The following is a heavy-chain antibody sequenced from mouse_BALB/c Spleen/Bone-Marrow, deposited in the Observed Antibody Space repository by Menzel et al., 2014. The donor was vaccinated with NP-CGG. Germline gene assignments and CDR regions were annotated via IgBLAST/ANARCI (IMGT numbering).Heavy chain of an antibody. D-gene: IGHD2-4*01. CDR2: ISSGGSYT. CDR1: GFTFXSYA. V-gene: IGHV5-9-3*01. Sequence: EVKVVESGGGLVKPGGSLKLSCAASGFTFXSYAMSWVRQTPEKRLEWVATISSGGSYTYYPDSVKGRFTISRDNAMNTLYLQMSSLRSEDTAMYYCARHGITRLLDYWGQGTTLTVSS. J-gene: IGHJ2*01. CDR3: ARHGITRLLDY.